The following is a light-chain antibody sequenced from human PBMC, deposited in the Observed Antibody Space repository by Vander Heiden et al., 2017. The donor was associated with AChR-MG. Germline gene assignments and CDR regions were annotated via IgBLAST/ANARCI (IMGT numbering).Light chain of an antibody. V-gene: IGLV1-44*01. CDR2: SNN. CDR3: AAWDDSLNGYV. Sequence: QSVLTPPPAASGTPGQRATRTGSGSGSNIGNKTVNWYQQLPGTAPKLLIYSNNQRPSGVPDRFSGSKSGTSASLAISGLQSEDEADYYCAAWDDSLNGYVFGTGTKVTVL. CDR1: GSNIGNKT. J-gene: IGLJ1*01.